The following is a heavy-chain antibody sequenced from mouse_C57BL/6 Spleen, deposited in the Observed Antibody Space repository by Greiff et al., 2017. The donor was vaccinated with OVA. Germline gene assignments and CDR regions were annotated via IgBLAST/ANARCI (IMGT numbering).Heavy chain of an antibody. Sequence: VQLQESGAELVRPGASVTLSCKASGYTFTDYEMHWVKQTPVHGLEWIGAIDPETGGTAYNQKFKGKAILTADKSSSTAYMELRSLTSEDSAVYYCTRGNSNYDYAMDYWGQGTSVTVSS. CDR1: GYTFTDYE. D-gene: IGHD2-5*01. V-gene: IGHV1-15*01. J-gene: IGHJ4*01. CDR3: TRGNSNYDYAMDY. CDR2: IDPETGGT.